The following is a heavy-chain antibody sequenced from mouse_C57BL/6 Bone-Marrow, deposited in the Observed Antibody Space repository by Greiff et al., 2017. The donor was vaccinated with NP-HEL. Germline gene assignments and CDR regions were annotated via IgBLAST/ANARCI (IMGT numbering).Heavy chain of an antibody. J-gene: IGHJ1*03. Sequence: EVKVVESGGGLVKPGGSLKLSCAASGFTFSSYAMSWVRQTPEKRLEWVATISDGGSYTYYPDNVKGRSTISRDNAKNSLYLQMSHLKSEDTAMYYCARMGKRYFDVWDRGNTVTVSA. CDR1: GFTFSSYA. V-gene: IGHV5-4*03. CDR2: ISDGGSYT. CDR3: ARMGKRYFDV. D-gene: IGHD4-1*01.